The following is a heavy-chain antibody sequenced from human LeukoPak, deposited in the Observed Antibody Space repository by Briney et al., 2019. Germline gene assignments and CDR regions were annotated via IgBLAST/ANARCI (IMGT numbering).Heavy chain of an antibody. Sequence: GGSLRLSCAASGFPFSTYAMSWVRQAPGKGLEWVSSIRGSDGSTYYADSVKGRFAISRDNSKNTLYLQMNSLRAGDTAVYYCAKDVYGDYGGLDYWGQGTLVTVS. D-gene: IGHD4-17*01. CDR2: IRGSDGST. CDR3: AKDVYGDYGGLDY. V-gene: IGHV3-23*01. CDR1: GFPFSTYA. J-gene: IGHJ4*02.